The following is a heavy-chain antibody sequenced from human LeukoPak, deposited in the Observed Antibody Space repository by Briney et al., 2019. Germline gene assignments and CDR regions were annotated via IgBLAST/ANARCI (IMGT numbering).Heavy chain of an antibody. CDR1: GGTFSSYA. D-gene: IGHD3-10*01. CDR3: AVPFGELSGWFDP. J-gene: IGHJ5*02. V-gene: IGHV1-69*13. Sequence: SVKVSCKASGGTFSSYAISWVRQAPGQGLEWMGGIIPIFGTANYAQKFQGRVTITADESTSTAYMELSSLRSEDTAVYYCAVPFGELSGWFDPWGQGTLVTVSS. CDR2: IIPIFGTA.